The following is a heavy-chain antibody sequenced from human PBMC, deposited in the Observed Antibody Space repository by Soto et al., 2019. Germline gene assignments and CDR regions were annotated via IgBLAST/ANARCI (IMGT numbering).Heavy chain of an antibody. CDR3: AHEYSYGPHCYGMDF. J-gene: IGHJ6*02. CDR1: GFSLSTSGVG. V-gene: IGHV2-5*02. CDR2: IYWDYDK. Sequence: QITLKESGPTLVKPTQTLTLTCTVSGFSLSTSGVGVVWIRQPPGKALEWLALIYWDYDKRYSPSLKSSLTITKDTSKNQVVLTMTNMDPVDTATYYCAHEYSYGPHCYGMDFWGQGTTVTVS. D-gene: IGHD5-18*01.